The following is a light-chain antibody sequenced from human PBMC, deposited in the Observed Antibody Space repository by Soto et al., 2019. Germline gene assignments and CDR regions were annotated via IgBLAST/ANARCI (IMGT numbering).Light chain of an antibody. V-gene: IGKV3-20*01. J-gene: IGKJ4*01. Sequence: EIVLTQSPGTLSLSPGERATLSCRASQSVRSSHLAWYQQKPGQAPRLLIYGASSRATGIPDRFSGSGSGTDFTLTISRLEPEDFAVYYCQQYNNWPPLTFGGGTKVDIK. CDR1: QSVRSSH. CDR3: QQYNNWPPLT. CDR2: GAS.